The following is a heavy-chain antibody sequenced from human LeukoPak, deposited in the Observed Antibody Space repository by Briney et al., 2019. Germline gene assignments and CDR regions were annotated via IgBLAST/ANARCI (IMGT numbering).Heavy chain of an antibody. V-gene: IGHV1-2*02. CDR1: GYTFTGYY. D-gene: IGHD2-15*01. J-gene: IGHJ5*02. CDR3: ARVDPHCGGGSCYETRFDP. Sequence: ASVKVSCKASGYTFTGYYMHWVRQAPGQGLEWMGWINPNSGGTNYAQKFQGRVTMTRDTSISTAYMELSRLRSDDTAVYYCARVDPHCGGGSCYETRFDPWGQGTLVTVSS. CDR2: INPNSGGT.